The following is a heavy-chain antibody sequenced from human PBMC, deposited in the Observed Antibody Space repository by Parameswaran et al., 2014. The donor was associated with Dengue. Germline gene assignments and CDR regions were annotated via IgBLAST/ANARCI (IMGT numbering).Heavy chain of an antibody. CDR2: IKQDGTEK. D-gene: IGHD2-2*01. J-gene: IGHJ5*02. Sequence: VRQAPGKGLEWVANIKQDGTEKYYVDSVKGRFTISRDNAKKSLFLQMNSLRAEDTAVYYCARHQSCSSRTRCFTSNWFDPWGQGTMVTVSS. CDR3: ARHQSCSSRTRCFTSNWFDP. V-gene: IGHV3-7*01.